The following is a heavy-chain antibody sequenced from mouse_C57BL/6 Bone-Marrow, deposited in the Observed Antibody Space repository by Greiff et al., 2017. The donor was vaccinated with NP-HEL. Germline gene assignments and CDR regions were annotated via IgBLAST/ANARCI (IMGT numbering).Heavy chain of an antibody. CDR1: GYTFTSYW. CDR3: TSTVVAPYYYAMDY. J-gene: IGHJ4*01. Sequence: VQLQQPGAELVKPGASVKLSCKASGYTFTSYWMQWVKQRPGQGLEWIGEIDPSDSYTNYNQKFKGKATLTVDTSSITAYMQLSSLTSEDSAVYYWTSTVVAPYYYAMDYWGQGTSVTVSS. CDR2: IDPSDSYT. V-gene: IGHV1-50*01. D-gene: IGHD1-1*01.